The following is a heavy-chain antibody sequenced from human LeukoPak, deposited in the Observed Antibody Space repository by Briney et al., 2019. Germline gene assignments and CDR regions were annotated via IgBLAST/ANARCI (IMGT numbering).Heavy chain of an antibody. D-gene: IGHD2-8*01. CDR2: IYYSGST. J-gene: IGHJ5*01. CDR3: ARAVLATKSEHWFDS. Sequence: PSETLSPTCTVSGGSISSSSYYWGWIRQPPGKGLEWIGSIYYSGSTYYNPSLKSRVTISVDTSKNQFSLNLSSVTAADTAMYYCARAVLATKSEHWFDSWGQGTLVTVSS. V-gene: IGHV4-39*07. CDR1: GGSISSSSYY.